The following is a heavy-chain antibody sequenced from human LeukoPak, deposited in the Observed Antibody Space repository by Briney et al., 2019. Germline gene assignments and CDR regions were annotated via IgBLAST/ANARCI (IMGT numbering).Heavy chain of an antibody. J-gene: IGHJ4*02. V-gene: IGHV4-39*01. CDR3: ARRMTYGKPYFDY. Sequence: SETLSLTCTVSGGSISSDSYCWGWIRQPPGKGLVSIGSISYSGNAYYNLSLKSLVTISVDTSKNQFSLKLSSVTAADTAVYYCARRMTYGKPYFDYWGQGTLSPSPQ. D-gene: IGHD3/OR15-3a*01. CDR1: GGSISSDSYC. CDR2: ISYSGNA.